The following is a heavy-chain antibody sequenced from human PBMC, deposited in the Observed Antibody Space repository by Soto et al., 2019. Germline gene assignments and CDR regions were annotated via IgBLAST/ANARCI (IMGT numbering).Heavy chain of an antibody. V-gene: IGHV1-8*01. CDR3: ARGARGAYRVVVPAAMRYYYYYMDV. CDR2: MNPNSGNT. CDR1: GYTFTSYD. D-gene: IGHD2-2*01. J-gene: IGHJ6*03. Sequence: ASVKVSCKASGYTFTSYDIDWVRQATGQGLEWMGWMNPNSGNTGYAQKFQGRVTMTRNTSISTAYMELSSLRSEDTAVYYCARGARGAYRVVVPAAMRYYYYYMDVWGKGTTVTVSS.